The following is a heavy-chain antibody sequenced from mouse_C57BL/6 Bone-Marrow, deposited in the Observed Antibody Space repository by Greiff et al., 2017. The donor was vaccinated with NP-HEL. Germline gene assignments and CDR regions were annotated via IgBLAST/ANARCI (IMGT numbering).Heavy chain of an antibody. V-gene: IGHV14-4*01. Sequence: VQLKESGAELVRPGASVKLSCTASGFNIKDDYMHWVKQRPEQGLEWIGWIDPENGDTEYASKFQGKATITADPSSNTAYLQLSSLTSEDTAVYYCTTGKKIYYGYDDAMDYWGQGTSVTVSS. D-gene: IGHD2-2*01. J-gene: IGHJ4*01. CDR1: GFNIKDDY. CDR3: TTGKKIYYGYDDAMDY. CDR2: IDPENGDT.